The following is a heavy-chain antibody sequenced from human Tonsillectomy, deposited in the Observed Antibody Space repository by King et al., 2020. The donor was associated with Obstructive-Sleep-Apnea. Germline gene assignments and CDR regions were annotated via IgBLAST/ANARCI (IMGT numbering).Heavy chain of an antibody. Sequence: VQLVESGGGLVQPGGSLRLSCAASGFTVSSNYMSWVRQAPGKGLEWVSVIYSGGSTYYADSVKGRFTISRDNSKNTLYLQMNSLRAEETAVYYCARDQDYYDSSDYGNWFDPWGQGNLVTVSS. J-gene: IGHJ5*02. CDR2: IYSGGST. D-gene: IGHD3-22*01. CDR3: ARDQDYYDSSDYGNWFDP. V-gene: IGHV3-66*01. CDR1: GFTVSSNY.